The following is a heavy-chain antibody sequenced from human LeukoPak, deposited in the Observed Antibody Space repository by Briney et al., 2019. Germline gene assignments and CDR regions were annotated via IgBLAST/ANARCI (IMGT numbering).Heavy chain of an antibody. CDR3: ARGGNYWPQWWFDP. D-gene: IGHD1-26*01. Sequence: SETLSLTCAVYGGSFSGYYWSWIRQPPGKGLEWVGEINHSGSTNYNPSLKSRVTMSLDASKNQFSLELNSVTPADTAVYYCARGGNYWPQWWFDPWGRGTLVSVSS. J-gene: IGHJ5*02. CDR1: GGSFSGYY. CDR2: INHSGST. V-gene: IGHV4-34*01.